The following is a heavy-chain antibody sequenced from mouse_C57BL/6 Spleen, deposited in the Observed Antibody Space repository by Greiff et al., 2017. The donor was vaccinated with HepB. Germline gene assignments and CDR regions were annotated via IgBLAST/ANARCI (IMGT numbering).Heavy chain of an antibody. CDR1: GYAFSSSW. J-gene: IGHJ2*01. CDR2: IYPGDGDT. Sequence: QVQLQQSGPELVKPGASVKISCKASGYAFSSSWMNWVKQRPGKGLEWIGRIYPGDGDTNYNGKFKGKATLTADKSSSTAYMQLSSLTSEDSAVYFCAMNWDEDDWGQGTTLTVSS. CDR3: AMNWDEDD. V-gene: IGHV1-82*01. D-gene: IGHD4-1*01.